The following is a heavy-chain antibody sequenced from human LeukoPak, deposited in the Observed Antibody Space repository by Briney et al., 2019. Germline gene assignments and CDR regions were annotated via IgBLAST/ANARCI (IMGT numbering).Heavy chain of an antibody. V-gene: IGHV3-48*01. Sequence: GGSLRLSCAASGFSFSSYSMNWVRQAPGKGLEWISYISSGSSTIFYADSVKGRFTISRDNSKNTLYLQMNSLRAEDTAVYYCAKSGRTGAGYYYMDVWGKGTTVTVSS. CDR2: ISSGSSTI. CDR3: AKSGRTGAGYYYMDV. CDR1: GFSFSSYS. J-gene: IGHJ6*03. D-gene: IGHD7-27*01.